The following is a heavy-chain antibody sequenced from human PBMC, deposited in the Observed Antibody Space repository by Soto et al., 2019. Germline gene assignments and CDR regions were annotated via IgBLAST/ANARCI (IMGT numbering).Heavy chain of an antibody. V-gene: IGHV4-59*01. J-gene: IGHJ4*02. Sequence: SETLSLTCTVSGGSITSNFWSWIRQPPGKGLEWIGHIFYTGRTNYNPSLKSRVTTSLDTSKNQFSLKLTSVTAADTAVYFCARDRGDYEGLVPYSFDHWGQGTLVTVSS. CDR2: IFYTGRT. D-gene: IGHD4-17*01. CDR1: GGSITSNF. CDR3: ARDRGDYEGLVPYSFDH.